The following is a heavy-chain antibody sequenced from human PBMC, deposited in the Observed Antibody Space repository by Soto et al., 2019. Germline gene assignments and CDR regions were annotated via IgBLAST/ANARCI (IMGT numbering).Heavy chain of an antibody. Sequence: EVQLVESGGALVQPGGSLRLSCAASGFTFSTKWMSWVRQAPGRGLEWLADIKQDGSEIYYIDSVKGRFTISRDNAKNSLYLQMNSLRVEDTALYYCVRDARDYASEFDCWGQGTLVTVSA. CDR1: GFTFSTKW. CDR3: VRDARDYASEFDC. V-gene: IGHV3-7*01. J-gene: IGHJ4*02. D-gene: IGHD4-17*01. CDR2: IKQDGSEI.